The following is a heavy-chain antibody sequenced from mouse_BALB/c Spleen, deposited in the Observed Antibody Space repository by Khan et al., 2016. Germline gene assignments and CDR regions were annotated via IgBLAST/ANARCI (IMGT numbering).Heavy chain of an antibody. V-gene: IGHV5-6-3*01. CDR2: INSTSGYT. CDR1: GITFNNYG. CDR3: ARMDSGSSFWYFGV. J-gene: IGHJ1*01. D-gene: IGHD1-1*01. Sequence: EVELVESGGGLVQPGGSLKLSCAASGITFNNYGMSWVRQIPDKRLELVATINSTSGYTYYPDSVKGRFTTSRDNAKHTLYLQMSSQKSEDTAMDFCARMDSGSSFWYFGVWGAGTTVTVSS.